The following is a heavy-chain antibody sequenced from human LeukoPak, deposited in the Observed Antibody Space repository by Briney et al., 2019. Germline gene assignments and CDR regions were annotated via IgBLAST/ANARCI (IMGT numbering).Heavy chain of an antibody. D-gene: IGHD3-9*01. CDR3: AKSHVSTATGTGIYFDY. CDR2: ISYDGSNK. Sequence: QTGGSLRLSCAASGFTFSSYAMHWVRQAPGKGLEWVAVISYDGSNKYYADSVKGRFTISRDNSKHTVYLQMDSLRAEDTAVYYCAKSHVSTATGTGIYFDYWGQGTLVTVSS. V-gene: IGHV3-30-3*02. J-gene: IGHJ4*02. CDR1: GFTFSSYA.